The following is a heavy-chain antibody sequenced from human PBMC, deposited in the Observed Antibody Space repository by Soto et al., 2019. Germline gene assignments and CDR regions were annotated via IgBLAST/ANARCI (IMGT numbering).Heavy chain of an antibody. CDR2: IWYDGSNK. CDR1: GFTFSSYG. V-gene: IGHV3-33*01. Sequence: QVQLVESGGGVVQPGRSLRLSCAASGFTFSSYGMHWVRQAPGKGLEWVAVIWYDGSNKYYADSVKGRFTISRDNSKNTLYLQMNSLRAEDTAVYYCARDRGAAAGLNGFDPWGQGTLVTVSS. D-gene: IGHD6-13*01. J-gene: IGHJ5*02. CDR3: ARDRGAAAGLNGFDP.